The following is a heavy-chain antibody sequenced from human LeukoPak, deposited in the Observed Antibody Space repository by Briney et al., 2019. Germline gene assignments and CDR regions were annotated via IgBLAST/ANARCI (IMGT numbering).Heavy chain of an antibody. D-gene: IGHD3-10*01. CDR1: GYTFIRNG. J-gene: IGHJ4*02. CDR3: ARDREGMIDY. Sequence: GASVKVSCKASGYTFIRNGISWVRQAPGQGLEWMGWISAYNGNTNYAQKLQGRVTMTTDTSTSTAYMELRSLRSDDTAVYYCARDREGMIDYWGQGTLVTVSS. CDR2: ISAYNGNT. V-gene: IGHV1-18*01.